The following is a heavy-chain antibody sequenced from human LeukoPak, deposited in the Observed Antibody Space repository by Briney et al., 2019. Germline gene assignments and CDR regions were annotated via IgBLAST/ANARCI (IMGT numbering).Heavy chain of an antibody. Sequence: ASVTVSCKASEYTFTGYYMHWVRQAPGQGLEWMGWINPNSGGTNYAQKFQGRVTMTRDTSISTAYMELSRLRSDDTAVYYCAREIEPATAEDYWGQGTLVTVSS. CDR2: INPNSGGT. J-gene: IGHJ4*02. D-gene: IGHD2-21*02. CDR3: AREIEPATAEDY. V-gene: IGHV1-2*02. CDR1: EYTFTGYY.